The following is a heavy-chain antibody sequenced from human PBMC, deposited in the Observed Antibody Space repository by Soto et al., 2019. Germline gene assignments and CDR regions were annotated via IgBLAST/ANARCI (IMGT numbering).Heavy chain of an antibody. Sequence: QVQLHESGPGLVKPSETLSLTCTVSGGSISSYYWSWIRQPLGKGLEWIGYIYYSGSTNYNPSLKSRVTISVDTSKNQFSLKLSSVTAADTAVYYSARDKGAVACGNYFDYWGQGTLVTVSS. CDR3: ARDKGAVACGNYFDY. J-gene: IGHJ4*01. CDR2: IYYSGST. D-gene: IGHD6-19*01. V-gene: IGHV4-59*01. CDR1: GGSISSYY.